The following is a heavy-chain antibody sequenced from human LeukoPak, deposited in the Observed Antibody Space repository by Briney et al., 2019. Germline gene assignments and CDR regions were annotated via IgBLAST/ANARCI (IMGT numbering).Heavy chain of an antibody. CDR3: ARNQQLGGHSYYYYGMDV. Sequence: GGSLRLSCATSAFTFNNYAMSWVRQAPGKGLDWVSSISGSGGSTYYADSVKGRFTISRDNSKNTLYLQMNSLRADDTAIYYCARNQQLGGHSYYYYGMDVWGQGTTVTVSS. V-gene: IGHV3-23*01. CDR2: ISGSGGST. J-gene: IGHJ6*02. CDR1: AFTFNNYA. D-gene: IGHD3-16*01.